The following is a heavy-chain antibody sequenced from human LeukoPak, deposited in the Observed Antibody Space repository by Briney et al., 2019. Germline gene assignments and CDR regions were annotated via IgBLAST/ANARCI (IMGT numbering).Heavy chain of an antibody. CDR3: AAQSTVTTYYLNWYFDL. D-gene: IGHD4-17*01. CDR2: ISSSGSTI. CDR1: GFTFSSYE. J-gene: IGHJ2*01. Sequence: GGSLRLSCAASGFTFSSYEMNWVRQAPGKGLEWVSYISSSGSTIYYADSVKGRFTISRDNAKNSLYLQMNSLRVEDTAVYYCAAQSTVTTYYLNWYFDLWGRGTLVTVPS. V-gene: IGHV3-48*03.